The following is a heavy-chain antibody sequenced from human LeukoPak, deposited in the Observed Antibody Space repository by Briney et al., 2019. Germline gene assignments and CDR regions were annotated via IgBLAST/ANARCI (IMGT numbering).Heavy chain of an antibody. Sequence: SETLSLTCTVSGGSISSHYWSWIRQPPGKGLEWIGYIYYSGSTNYNPSLKSRVTISVGTSKNQFSLKLSSVTAADTAVYYCARGGFYHFWSGYYTRDVWFDPWGQGTLVTVSS. D-gene: IGHD3-3*01. CDR3: ARGGFYHFWSGYYTRDVWFDP. J-gene: IGHJ5*02. CDR1: GGSISSHY. CDR2: IYYSGST. V-gene: IGHV4-59*11.